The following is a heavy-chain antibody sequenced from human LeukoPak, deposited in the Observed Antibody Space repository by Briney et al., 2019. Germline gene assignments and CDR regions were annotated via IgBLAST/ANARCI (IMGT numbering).Heavy chain of an antibody. CDR2: IYYSGST. CDR3: ARYKSGDAFDI. Sequence: SETLSLTCTVSGGSISSGGYYWSWIRQHPGKGLEWIGYIYYSGSTYYNPSLKSRVTIFVDTSKNQFSLKLSSVTAADTAVYYCARYKSGDAFDIWGQGTMVTVTS. J-gene: IGHJ3*02. D-gene: IGHD1-26*01. V-gene: IGHV4-31*03. CDR1: GGSISSGGYY.